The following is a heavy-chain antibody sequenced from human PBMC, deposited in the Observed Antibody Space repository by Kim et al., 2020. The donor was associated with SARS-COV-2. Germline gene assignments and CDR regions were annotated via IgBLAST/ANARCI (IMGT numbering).Heavy chain of an antibody. CDR3: ARAPIAAPHWYFDL. D-gene: IGHD6-6*01. V-gene: IGHV4-59*01. CDR1: GGSISSYY. Sequence: SETLSLTCTVSGGSISSYYWSWIRQPPGKGLEWIGYIYYSGSTNYNPSLKSRVTISVDTSKNQFSLKLSSVTAADTAVYYCARAPIAAPHWYFDLWGRGTLVTVSS. CDR2: IYYSGST. J-gene: IGHJ2*01.